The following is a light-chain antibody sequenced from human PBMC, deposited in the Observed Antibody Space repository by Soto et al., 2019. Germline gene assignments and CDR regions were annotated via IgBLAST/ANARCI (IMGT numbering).Light chain of an antibody. J-gene: IGLJ2*01. CDR1: SSDIGGYNY. CDR2: EVN. V-gene: IGLV2-8*01. Sequence: ALTQPPSASGSPGQSVTISCTGTSSDIGGYNYVSWYQQHPGKAPQLMIYEVNKRPSGVPDRFSGSKSGNTASLTVSGLQTEDEADYYCCSYAGSNNLGVFGGGTKVTVL. CDR3: CSYAGSNNLGV.